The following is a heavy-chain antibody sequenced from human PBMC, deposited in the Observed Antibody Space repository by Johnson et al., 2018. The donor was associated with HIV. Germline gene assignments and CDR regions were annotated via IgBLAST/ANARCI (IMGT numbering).Heavy chain of an antibody. J-gene: IGHJ3*02. V-gene: IGHV3-13*01. D-gene: IGHD6-13*01. Sequence: VLLVESGGGVVQPGGSLRLSCAASGFTFSSYGMHWVRQATGKGLEWVSAIGTAGDTYYPGSVKGRFTISRENAKNSLYLQMNSLRAGDTAVYYCAKVAVATAAGGVALDIWGPGTMVTVSS. CDR2: IGTAGDT. CDR3: AKVAVATAAGGVALDI. CDR1: GFTFSSYG.